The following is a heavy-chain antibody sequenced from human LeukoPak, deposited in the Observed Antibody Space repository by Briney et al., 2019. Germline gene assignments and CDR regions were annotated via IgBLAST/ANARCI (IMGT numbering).Heavy chain of an antibody. J-gene: IGHJ4*02. CDR3: ARDRAALKVGATDY. Sequence: GGSLRLSCAASGFTFSSYSMNWVRQAPGKGLEWVSSITSSSSYIYYADSVKGRFTISRDNAKNSLCLQMNSLRAEDTAVYYCARDRAALKVGATDYWGQGTLVTVSS. CDR1: GFTFSSYS. CDR2: ITSSSSYI. D-gene: IGHD1-26*01. V-gene: IGHV3-21*01.